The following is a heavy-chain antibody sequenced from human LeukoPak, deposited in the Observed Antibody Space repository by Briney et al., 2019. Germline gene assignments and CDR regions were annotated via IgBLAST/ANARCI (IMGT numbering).Heavy chain of an antibody. V-gene: IGHV4-59*08. CDR1: GGSISSYY. CDR3: ARHEGYCSGGSCYSDYNWFDP. CDR2: IYYSGST. Sequence: PSETLSLTCTVSGGSISSYYWSWIRQPPGKGLEWIGYIYYSGSTNYNPSLKSRVTISVDTSKNQFSLKLSSVTAADTAVYYCARHEGYCSGGSCYSDYNWFDPWGQGTLVTASS. D-gene: IGHD2-15*01. J-gene: IGHJ5*02.